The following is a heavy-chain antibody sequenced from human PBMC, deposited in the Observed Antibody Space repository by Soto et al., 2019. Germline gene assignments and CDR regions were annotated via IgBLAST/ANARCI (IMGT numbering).Heavy chain of an antibody. J-gene: IGHJ5*02. CDR2: ISGSGGST. Sequence: EVQLLESGGGLVQPGGSLRLSCAASGFTFGTYAMNWVRQAPGKGLEWVSGISGSGGSTYYTDSVNGRFTISRDNSKNPLYLQMNSLRADDTAVYYCAKDRSVDTRDWFDPWGQGTLVTVSS. D-gene: IGHD5-18*01. CDR3: AKDRSVDTRDWFDP. V-gene: IGHV3-23*01. CDR1: GFTFGTYA.